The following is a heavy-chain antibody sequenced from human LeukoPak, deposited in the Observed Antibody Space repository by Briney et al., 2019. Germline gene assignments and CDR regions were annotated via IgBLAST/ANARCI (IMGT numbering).Heavy chain of an antibody. CDR1: GFTFSSYA. CDR3: SGGGSGWYSNY. Sequence: PGGSLRLSCAASGFTFSSYAMSWVRQAPGKGLEWVSGISANGEITYYADSVKGRFTMSRDNSKNTLYVQMNSLRAEDTAVYYCSGGGSGWYSNYWGQGTLVTVSS. D-gene: IGHD6-19*01. V-gene: IGHV3-23*01. J-gene: IGHJ4*02. CDR2: ISANGEIT.